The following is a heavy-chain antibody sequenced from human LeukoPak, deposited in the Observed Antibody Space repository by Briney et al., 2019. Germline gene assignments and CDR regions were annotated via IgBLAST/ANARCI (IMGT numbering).Heavy chain of an antibody. CDR1: GGTLSSYA. Sequence: SVTVSCKASGGTLSSYAISWVRQAPGQGLEWMGRIIPILGIANYAQKFQGRVTITADKSTSTAYMELSSLRSEDTAVYYCAAMATITYWGQGTLVTVSS. D-gene: IGHD5-24*01. CDR3: AAMATITY. CDR2: IIPILGIA. V-gene: IGHV1-69*04. J-gene: IGHJ4*02.